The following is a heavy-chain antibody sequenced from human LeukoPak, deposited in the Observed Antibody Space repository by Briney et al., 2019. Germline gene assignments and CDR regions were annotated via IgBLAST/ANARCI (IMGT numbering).Heavy chain of an antibody. CDR2: MNPNSGNT. D-gene: IGHD3-22*01. CDR1: GYTFTSYD. CDR3: ARGRNAQVVVVITTVVFDY. Sequence: ASVKVSCKASGYTFTSYDISWVRQATGQGLEWMGWMNPNSGNTGYAQKFQGRVTVTRNTSISTAYMELSSLRSEDTAVYYCARGRNAQVVVVITTVVFDYWGQGTLVTVSS. V-gene: IGHV1-8*01. J-gene: IGHJ4*02.